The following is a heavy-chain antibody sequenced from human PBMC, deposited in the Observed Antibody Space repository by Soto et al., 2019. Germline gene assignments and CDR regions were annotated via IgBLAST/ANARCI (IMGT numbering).Heavy chain of an antibody. CDR2: ISSNGGST. J-gene: IGHJ5*02. CDR1: GFTFSSYA. Sequence: GGSLRLSCSASGFTFSSYAMHWVRQAPGKGLEYVSAISSNGGSTYYADSVKGRFTISRDNSKNTLYLQMSSLRAEDTAVYYCVKDLPADLYFISTGCQTNGFDPCGQGTLVTVSS. CDR3: VKDLPADLYFISTGCQTNGFDP. D-gene: IGHD2-2*01. V-gene: IGHV3-64D*08.